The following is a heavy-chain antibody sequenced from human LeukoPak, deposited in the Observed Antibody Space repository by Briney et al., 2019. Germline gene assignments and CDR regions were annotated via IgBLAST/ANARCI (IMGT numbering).Heavy chain of an antibody. J-gene: IGHJ4*02. Sequence: SETLSLTCAVSGGSISSGGYSWSWIRQPPGKGLEWIGYIYHSGSTYYNPSLKSRVTISVDRSKNQFSLKLSSVTAADTAVYYCARARFFVGGGYFFDYWGQGTLVTVSS. CDR1: GGSISSGGYS. CDR3: ARARFFVGGGYFFDY. CDR2: IYHSGST. V-gene: IGHV4-30-2*01. D-gene: IGHD1-26*01.